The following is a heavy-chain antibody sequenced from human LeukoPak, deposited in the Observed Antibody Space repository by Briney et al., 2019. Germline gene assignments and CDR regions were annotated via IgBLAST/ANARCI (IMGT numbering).Heavy chain of an antibody. CDR2: MNPNSGNT. J-gene: IGHJ6*03. Sequence: ASVMVSCKASGYTFTSYDINWVRQATGQGLEWMGWMNPNSGNTGYAQKFQGRVTITRNTSISTAYMELSSLRSEDTAVYYCARGESYGSGSYSYYYYYYMDVWGKGTTVTVSS. V-gene: IGHV1-8*03. D-gene: IGHD3-10*01. CDR1: GYTFTSYD. CDR3: ARGESYGSGSYSYYYYYYMDV.